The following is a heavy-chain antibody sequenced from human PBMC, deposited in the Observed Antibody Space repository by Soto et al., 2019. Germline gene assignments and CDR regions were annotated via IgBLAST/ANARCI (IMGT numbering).Heavy chain of an antibody. J-gene: IGHJ4*02. CDR2: IKSKTDGGTT. Sequence: GGSLSLSCVVSGFTFSNAWMSWVRQAPGKGLEWVGRIKSKTDGGTTHYAASLKGRFTISRDDSKNTLYVQMNSLKTEDTAVYYCTTSGWYRGDYWGQGTLVTVSS. V-gene: IGHV3-15*01. CDR3: TTSGWYRGDY. CDR1: GFTFSNAW. D-gene: IGHD6-19*01.